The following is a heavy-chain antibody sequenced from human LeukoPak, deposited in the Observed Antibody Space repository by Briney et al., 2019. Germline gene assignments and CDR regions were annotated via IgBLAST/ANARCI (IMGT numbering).Heavy chain of an antibody. Sequence: GASVKVSCKVSGYTLTELSMHRVRQAPGKGLEWMGGFDPEDGETIYAQKFQGRVTMTEDTSTDTAYMELSSLRSEDTAVYYCATVMITFGGVIVFDYWGQGTLVTVSS. J-gene: IGHJ4*02. CDR1: GYTLTELS. D-gene: IGHD3-16*02. CDR3: ATVMITFGGVIVFDY. V-gene: IGHV1-24*01. CDR2: FDPEDGET.